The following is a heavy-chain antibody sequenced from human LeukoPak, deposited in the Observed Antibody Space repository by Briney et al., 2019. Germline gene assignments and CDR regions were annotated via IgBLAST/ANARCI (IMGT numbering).Heavy chain of an antibody. Sequence: GGSLRLSCAASGFTFSSYAMSWVRQAPGKGLEWVSVISGSGGSTYYADSVKGRFTISRDNSKNTLYLQMNSLRAEDTAVYYCAKSRTIFGVVLDYWGQGTLVTVSS. CDR1: GFTFSSYA. V-gene: IGHV3-23*01. CDR2: ISGSGGST. CDR3: AKSRTIFGVVLDY. D-gene: IGHD3-3*01. J-gene: IGHJ4*02.